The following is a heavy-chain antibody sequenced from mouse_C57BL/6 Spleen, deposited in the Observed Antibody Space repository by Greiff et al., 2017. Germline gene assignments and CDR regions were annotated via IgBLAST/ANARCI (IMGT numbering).Heavy chain of an antibody. CDR3: ARNYYYGSSYLPWFAY. V-gene: IGHV1-55*01. CDR2: IYPGSGST. Sequence: QVQLQQSGAELVKPGASVKMSCKASGYTFTSYWITWVKQRPGQGLEWMGDIYPGSGSTNYNEKFKSKATLTVDTSSSTAYMQLSSLTSEDSAVYYCARNYYYGSSYLPWFAYWGQGTLVTVSA. CDR1: GYTFTSYW. J-gene: IGHJ3*01. D-gene: IGHD1-1*01.